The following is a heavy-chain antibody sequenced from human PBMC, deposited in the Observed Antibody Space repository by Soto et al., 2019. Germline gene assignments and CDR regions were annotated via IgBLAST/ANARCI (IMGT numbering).Heavy chain of an antibody. Sequence: QVQLVQSGAEVKKPGSSVKVSCKASGGTFSSYAISWVRQAPGQGLEWMGGIITIFGTANYAQKFQGRVTITADESTSTAYMELSSLRSEDTAVYYCASTGYYDFWSGYRPKLYNWFDPWGQGTLVTVSS. CDR1: GGTFSSYA. D-gene: IGHD3-3*01. V-gene: IGHV1-69*01. CDR2: IITIFGTA. CDR3: ASTGYYDFWSGYRPKLYNWFDP. J-gene: IGHJ5*02.